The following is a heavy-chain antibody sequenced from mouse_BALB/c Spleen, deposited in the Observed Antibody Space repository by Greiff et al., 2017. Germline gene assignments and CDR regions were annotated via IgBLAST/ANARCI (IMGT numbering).Heavy chain of an antibody. V-gene: IGHV14-4*02. D-gene: IGHD2-1*01. J-gene: IGHJ4*01. Sequence: VQLKQSGAELVRSGASVKLSCTASGFNIKDYYMPWVKQRPEQGLEWIGWIDPENGDTEYALKFQGKATMTADTSSNTAYLQLSSLTSEDTAVYYCARGGNWGMDYWGQGTSVTVSS. CDR3: ARGGNWGMDY. CDR1: GFNIKDYY. CDR2: IDPENGDT.